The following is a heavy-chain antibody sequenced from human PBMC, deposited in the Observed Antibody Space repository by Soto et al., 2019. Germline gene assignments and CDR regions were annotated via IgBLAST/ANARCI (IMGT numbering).Heavy chain of an antibody. V-gene: IGHV1-3*01. J-gene: IGHJ5*02. CDR2: TNAGNGNT. CDR3: ARARYCSGGSCYSSSLFDP. Sequence: AAVKVSCKASGYTFTSYAMHCVRQAPGQRLECIGWTNAGNGNTKYSQKFQGRVTITRDTSASTAYMELSSLRSEDTAVYYCARARYCSGGSCYSSSLFDPWGQGTLVTVSS. D-gene: IGHD2-15*01. CDR1: GYTFTSYA.